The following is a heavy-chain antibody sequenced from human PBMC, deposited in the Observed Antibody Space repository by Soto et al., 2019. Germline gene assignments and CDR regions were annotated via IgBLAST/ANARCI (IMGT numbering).Heavy chain of an antibody. CDR3: AHRPDFGDLGYFDY. CDR2: IYWDDDK. J-gene: IGHJ4*02. D-gene: IGHD4-17*01. V-gene: IGHV2-5*02. CDR1: GFSLSTSEVG. Sequence: QITLKESGPTLVKPTQTLTLTCTFSGFSLSTSEVGVGWIRQPPGKALEWLALIYWDDDKRYKSSLRRRLTITKVTSTNQVVLTMTTMDPVDTATYYCAHRPDFGDLGYFDYWGQGTLVTVSS.